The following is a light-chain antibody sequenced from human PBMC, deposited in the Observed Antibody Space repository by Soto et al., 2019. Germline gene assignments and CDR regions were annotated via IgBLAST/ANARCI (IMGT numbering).Light chain of an antibody. CDR3: HHYYSWFHT. J-gene: IGKJ2*01. CDR1: QSVSSN. V-gene: IGKV3-15*01. CDR2: GAS. Sequence: EIVMTQSPATLSVSPGESATLSCRASQSVSSNLAWYQQKPGQAPRLLIYGASTRATGIPARFSGSGSGTEFTLTISSLQSEDFAVYYCHHYYSWFHTFGQGTRLEIK.